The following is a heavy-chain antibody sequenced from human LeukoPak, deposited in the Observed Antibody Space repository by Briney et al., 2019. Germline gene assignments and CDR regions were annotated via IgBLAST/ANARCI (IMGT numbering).Heavy chain of an antibody. J-gene: IGHJ4*02. D-gene: IGHD5-12*01. Sequence: GGSLRLSCAASGFAVDNYYMSWVRQAPGKGLEWTSIIQSGDTTFYADSVQGRFTISRDNSKNTLYLQMSSVRAEDTAVYYCTRSGYSGYDSFDYWGQGTLVTVSS. CDR3: TRSGYSGYDSFDY. CDR2: IQSGDTT. CDR1: GFAVDNYY. V-gene: IGHV3-66*02.